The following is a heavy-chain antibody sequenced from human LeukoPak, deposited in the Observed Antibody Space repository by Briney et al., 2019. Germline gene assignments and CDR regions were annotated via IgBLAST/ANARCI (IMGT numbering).Heavy chain of an antibody. CDR2: INHSGST. Sequence: PSETLSLTCAVYGGSFSGYYWSWIRQPPGKGLEWIGEINHSGSTNYNPSLKSRVTISVDTSKNQFSLKLSSVTAAGTAVYYCARAGRYCSGGSCYRSPIDYWGQGTLVTVSS. CDR1: GGSFSGYY. V-gene: IGHV4-34*01. CDR3: ARAGRYCSGGSCYRSPIDY. J-gene: IGHJ4*02. D-gene: IGHD2-15*01.